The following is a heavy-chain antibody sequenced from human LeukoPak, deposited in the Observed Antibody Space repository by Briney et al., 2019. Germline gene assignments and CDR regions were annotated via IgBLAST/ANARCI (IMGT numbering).Heavy chain of an antibody. D-gene: IGHD2-8*02. Sequence: PGGSLRLSCAASGFTFSSYEMNWVRQAPGKGLEWVSYISGSGSPIYYADSVRGRFAISRDNAKNSLYLQMNSLRAEDTAVYYCAMEGVLGNLDAFDIWGQGTMVTVSS. CDR2: ISGSGSPI. J-gene: IGHJ3*02. CDR3: AMEGVLGNLDAFDI. CDR1: GFTFSSYE. V-gene: IGHV3-48*03.